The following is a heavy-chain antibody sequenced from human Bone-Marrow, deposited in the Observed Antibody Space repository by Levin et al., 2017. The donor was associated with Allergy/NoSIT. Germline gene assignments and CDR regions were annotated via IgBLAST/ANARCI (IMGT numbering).Heavy chain of an antibody. Sequence: PSETLSLTCTVSGGSISSYYWSWIRQPPGKGLEWIGYIYYSGSTNYNPSLKSRVTISVDTSKNQFSLKLSSVTAADTAVYYCARGIVPAAINGPYFDYWGQGTLVTVSS. J-gene: IGHJ4*02. CDR1: GGSISSYY. V-gene: IGHV4-59*01. CDR3: ARGIVPAAINGPYFDY. D-gene: IGHD2-2*01. CDR2: IYYSGST.